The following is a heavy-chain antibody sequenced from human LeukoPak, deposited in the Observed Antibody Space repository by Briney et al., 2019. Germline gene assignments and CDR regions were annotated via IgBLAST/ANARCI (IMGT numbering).Heavy chain of an antibody. V-gene: IGHV4-59*12. D-gene: IGHD1-1*01. CDR3: ARYTWNDGTTDY. CDR2: ICHSGST. J-gene: IGHJ4*02. Sequence: SETLSLTCTVSGGSISSYYWSWIRQPPGKGLEWIGYICHSGSTYYNPSLKSRVTISVDRSKNQFSLKLSSVTAADTAVYYCARYTWNDGTTDYWGQGTLVTVSS. CDR1: GGSISSYY.